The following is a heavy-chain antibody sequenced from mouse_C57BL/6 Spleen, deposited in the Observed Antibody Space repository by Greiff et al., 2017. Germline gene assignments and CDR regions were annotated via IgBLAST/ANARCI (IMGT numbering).Heavy chain of an antibody. D-gene: IGHD2-4*01. CDR3: ARLEITTRVFDY. CDR1: GYTFTDYY. J-gene: IGHJ2*01. Sequence: VQLQQSGPVLVKPGASVKMSCKASGYTFTDYYMNWVKQSHGKSLEWIGVINPYNGGPSYNQKFKGKATLTVDKSSSTAYMELNSLTSEDSAVYYCARLEITTRVFDYWGQGTTLTVSS. CDR2: INPYNGGP. V-gene: IGHV1-19*01.